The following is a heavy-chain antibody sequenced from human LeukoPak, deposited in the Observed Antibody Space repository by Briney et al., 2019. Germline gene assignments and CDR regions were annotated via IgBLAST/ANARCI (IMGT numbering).Heavy chain of an antibody. Sequence: PGGSLRLSCAASGFTFSSYWMHWVRQAPGKGQVWVSRINSDGSSTGYADSVKGRFTISRDNARNTLYLQMNSLRAEDTAVYYCARVPNAYCGGDCYTYYFDYWGQGTLVTVSS. CDR1: GFTFSSYW. CDR2: INSDGSST. V-gene: IGHV3-74*01. CDR3: ARVPNAYCGGDCYTYYFDY. J-gene: IGHJ4*02. D-gene: IGHD2-21*02.